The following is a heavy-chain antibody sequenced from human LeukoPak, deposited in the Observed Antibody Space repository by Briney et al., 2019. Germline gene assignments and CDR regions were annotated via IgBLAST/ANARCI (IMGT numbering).Heavy chain of an antibody. V-gene: IGHV4-4*02. J-gene: IGHJ4*02. D-gene: IGHD1-14*01. Sequence: SETLSLTCTVSLDSTTSNFWSWVRQPPGKGLEWIGEIHRSGSTNYNPSLQSRVAISIDRSKNQIALELSSVTAADTAVYYCAREIVGGFNPGAYWGQGTLVTVSS. CDR2: IHRSGST. CDR1: LDSTTSNF. CDR3: AREIVGGFNPGAY.